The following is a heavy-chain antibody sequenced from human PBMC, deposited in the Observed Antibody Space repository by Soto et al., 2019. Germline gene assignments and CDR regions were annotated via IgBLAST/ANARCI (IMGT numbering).Heavy chain of an antibody. Sequence: PGGSLRLSCAASGFTFSTYSMNWVRQAPGKGLEWVSYISSSSSTIFYTDSVKGRFTVSRDNAKNSLYLQMNSLRAEDTAVYYCARDPALWSFQFDPWGQGTLVTVSS. CDR1: GFTFSTYS. J-gene: IGHJ5*02. V-gene: IGHV3-48*01. CDR3: ARDPALWSFQFDP. CDR2: ISSSSSTI. D-gene: IGHD3-16*01.